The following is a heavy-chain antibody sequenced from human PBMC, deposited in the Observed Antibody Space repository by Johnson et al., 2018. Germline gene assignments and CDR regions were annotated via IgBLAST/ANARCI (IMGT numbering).Heavy chain of an antibody. D-gene: IGHD1-26*01. CDR1: GFTFSNYG. CDR2: VVYDGSDK. J-gene: IGHJ3*02. Sequence: QVQLQESGGGVVQPGRSLRLSCAASGFTFSNYGMHWVRQAPGKGLEWVAVVVYDGSDKYYADSVKGRFTISRDNSKNTLYLQMNSLRATDTAVYYCAKARIPTDDDAFDIWGQGTVVTVSS. CDR3: AKARIPTDDDAFDI. V-gene: IGHV3-30*18.